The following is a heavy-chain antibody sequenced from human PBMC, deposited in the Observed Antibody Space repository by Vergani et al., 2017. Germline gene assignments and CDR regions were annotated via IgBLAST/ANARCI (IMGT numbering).Heavy chain of an antibody. V-gene: IGHV1-46*03. D-gene: IGHD2-2*02. CDR3: ARGYCSSTSCYRAYYYYMDV. CDR1: GYTFSSYY. CDR2: INPSGGGT. J-gene: IGHJ6*03. Sequence: QVQLVQSGAEVKKPGASVKVSCKASGYTFSSYYVHWVRQAPGQGLEWMGRINPSGGGTTYAQKFQGRVTMTRDTSTRTVYMELSSLRSDDTAVYYCARGYCSSTSCYRAYYYYMDVCGKGTTVTVSS.